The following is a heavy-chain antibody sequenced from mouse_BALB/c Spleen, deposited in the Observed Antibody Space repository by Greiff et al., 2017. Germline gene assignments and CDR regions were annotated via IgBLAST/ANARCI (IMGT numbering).Heavy chain of an antibody. CDR3: ARAGYGSSPFDY. J-gene: IGHJ2*01. Sequence: EVMLVESGGGLVQPGGSRKLSCAASGFTFSSFGMHWVRQAPEKGLEWVAYISSGSSTIYYADTVKGRFTISRDNPKNTLFLQMTSLRSEDTAMYYCARAGYGSSPFDYWGQGTTLTVSS. D-gene: IGHD1-1*01. CDR1: GFTFSSFG. CDR2: ISSGSSTI. V-gene: IGHV5-17*02.